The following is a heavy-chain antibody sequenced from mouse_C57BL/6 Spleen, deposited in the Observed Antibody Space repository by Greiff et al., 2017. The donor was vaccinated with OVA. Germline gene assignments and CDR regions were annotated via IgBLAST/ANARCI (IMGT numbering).Heavy chain of an antibody. CDR1: GYTFTSYW. V-gene: IGHV1-52*01. D-gene: IGHD3-2*02. CDR3: AAAQATSAMDY. Sequence: QVQLKQPGAELVRPGSSVKLSCKASGYTFTSYWMHWVKQRPIQGLEWIGNIDPSDSETHYNQKFKDKATLTVDKSSSTAYMQLSSLTSEDSAVYYCAAAQATSAMDYWGQGTSVTVSS. J-gene: IGHJ4*01. CDR2: IDPSDSET.